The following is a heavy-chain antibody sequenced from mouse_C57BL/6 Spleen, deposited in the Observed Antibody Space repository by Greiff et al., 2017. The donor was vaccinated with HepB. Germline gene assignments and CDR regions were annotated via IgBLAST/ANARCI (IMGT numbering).Heavy chain of an antibody. CDR3: AREMSHYGSRDY. J-gene: IGHJ2*01. V-gene: IGHV5-4*01. CDR2: ISDGGSYT. CDR1: GFTFSSYA. D-gene: IGHD1-1*01. Sequence: EVKLMESGGGLVKPGGSLKLSCAASGFTFSSYAMSWVRQTPEKRLEWVATISDGGSYTYYPDNVKGRFTISRDNAKNNLYLQMSHLKSEDTAMYYCAREMSHYGSRDYWGQGTTRTVAS.